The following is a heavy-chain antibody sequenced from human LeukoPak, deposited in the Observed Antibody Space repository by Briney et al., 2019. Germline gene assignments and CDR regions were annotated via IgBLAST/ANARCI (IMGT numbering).Heavy chain of an antibody. Sequence: SETLSLTCTVSGGSISSYYWSWIRQPPGKGLEWIGYIYYSGSTNYNPSLKSRVTISVDTSKNQFSLKLSSVTAADTAVYYCAGHGKAVDSGNWFDPWGQGTLVTVSS. CDR2: IYYSGST. D-gene: IGHD6-19*01. V-gene: IGHV4-59*08. J-gene: IGHJ5*02. CDR3: AGHGKAVDSGNWFDP. CDR1: GGSISSYY.